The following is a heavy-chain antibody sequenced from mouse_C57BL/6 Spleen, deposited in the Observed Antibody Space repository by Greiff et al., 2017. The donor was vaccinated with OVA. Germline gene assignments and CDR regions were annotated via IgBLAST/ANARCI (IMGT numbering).Heavy chain of an antibody. J-gene: IGHJ3*01. Sequence: DAGGGLVQPKGSLKLSCAASGFSFNTYAMNWVRQAPGKGLEWVARIRSKSNNYATYYADSVKDRFTISRDDSESMLYLQMNNLKTEDTAMNYCVRHGGNDGFAYGGQGTLVTVSA. CDR1: GFSFNTYA. D-gene: IGHD2-2*01. CDR3: VRHGGNDGFAY. V-gene: IGHV10-1*01. CDR2: IRSKSNNYAT.